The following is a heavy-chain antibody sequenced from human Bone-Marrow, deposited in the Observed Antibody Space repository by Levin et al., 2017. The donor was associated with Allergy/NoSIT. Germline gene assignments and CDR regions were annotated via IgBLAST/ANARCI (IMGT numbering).Heavy chain of an antibody. V-gene: IGHV4-34*01. CDR1: SASFNTYY. CDR3: ANLISGTNIKGAFDI. J-gene: IGHJ3*02. CDR2: IDHRGST. Sequence: SETLSLTCAVYSASFNTYYWTWIRQSPGKGLEWLGEIDHRGSTNYNPSPKSRLTFSADRSTNQFSLKLTSVTAADTALYYCANLISGTNIKGAFDIWRQGTMVTVSS. D-gene: IGHD1-20*01.